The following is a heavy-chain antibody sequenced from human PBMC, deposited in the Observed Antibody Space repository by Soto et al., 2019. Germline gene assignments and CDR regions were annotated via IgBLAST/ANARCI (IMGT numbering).Heavy chain of an antibody. V-gene: IGHV4-39*01. J-gene: IGHJ1*01. D-gene: IGHD1-26*01. CDR3: ARLRSGSYYTPEYFQH. CDR1: GGSISNSSYY. CDR2: IYYSGST. Sequence: QLQLQESGPGLVKPSETLSLTCTVSGGSISNSSYYWGWIRQPPGKGLEWIGSIYYSGSTYYNPSLKSRVTISVDTSKNQFSLKLSSVTAADTAVYYCARLRSGSYYTPEYFQHWGQGTLVTVSS.